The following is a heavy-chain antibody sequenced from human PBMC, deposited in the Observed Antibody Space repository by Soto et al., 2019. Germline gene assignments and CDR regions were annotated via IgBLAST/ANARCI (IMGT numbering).Heavy chain of an antibody. CDR2: IAPSDSYT. D-gene: IGHD5-12*01. CDR1: GYIFTSYW. J-gene: IGHJ4*02. Sequence: EVQLVQSGAEVKKPGESLRISCKVSGYIFTSYWISWVRQMPGKGLEWMGKIAPSDSYTNYSPAFQGHVTISADRSTSTVYLQWSSLKASDTGMFYCARHSGHNYSFDYWGQGALVTVSS. V-gene: IGHV5-10-1*01. CDR3: ARHSGHNYSFDY.